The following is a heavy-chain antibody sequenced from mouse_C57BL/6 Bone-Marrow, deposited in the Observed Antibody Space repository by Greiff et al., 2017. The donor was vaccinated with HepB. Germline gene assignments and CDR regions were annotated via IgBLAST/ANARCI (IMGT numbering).Heavy chain of an antibody. CDR1: GFTFSSYA. CDR2: ISDGGSYT. CDR3: ARDDSSGYEYYAMDY. J-gene: IGHJ4*01. Sequence: EVNLVESGGGLVKPGGSLKLSCAASGFTFSSYAMSWVRQTPEKRLEWVATISDGGSYTYYPDNVKGRFTISRDNAKNNLYLQMSHLKSEDTAMYYCARDDSSGYEYYAMDYWGQGTSVTVSS. D-gene: IGHD3-2*02. V-gene: IGHV5-4*01.